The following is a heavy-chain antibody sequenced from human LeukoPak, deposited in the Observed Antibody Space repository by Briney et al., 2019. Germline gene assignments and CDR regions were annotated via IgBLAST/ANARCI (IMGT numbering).Heavy chain of an antibody. CDR1: GGSISSGGYS. V-gene: IGHV4-61*08. CDR2: IYYSGST. J-gene: IGHJ4*02. CDR3: ASYSYYYDSSGYFDY. Sequence: SETLSLTCAVSGGSISSGGYSWSWIRQPPGKGLEWIGYIYYSGSTNYNPSLKSRVTISVDTSKNQFSLKLSSVTAADTAVYYCASYSYYYDSSGYFDYWGQGTLVTVSS. D-gene: IGHD3-22*01.